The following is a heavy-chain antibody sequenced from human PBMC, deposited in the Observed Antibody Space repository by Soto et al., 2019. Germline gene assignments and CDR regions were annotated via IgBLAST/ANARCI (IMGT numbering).Heavy chain of an antibody. D-gene: IGHD3-10*01. V-gene: IGHV1-2*02. CDR2: INPNSGGT. CDR1: GYTLTGYY. J-gene: IGHJ6*02. Sequence: ASVKVPCKASGYTLTGYYMHWVRQAPGQGLEWMGWINPNSGGTNYAQKFQGRVTMTRDTSISTAYMELSRLRSDDTAVYYCARGEMVRGVMGDWGQGTTVTVSS. CDR3: ARGEMVRGVMGD.